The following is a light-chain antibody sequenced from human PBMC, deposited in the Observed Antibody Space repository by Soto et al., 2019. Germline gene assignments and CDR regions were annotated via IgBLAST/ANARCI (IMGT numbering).Light chain of an antibody. CDR3: QQSFTLPYT. CDR1: QSIGGW. CDR2: DAS. Sequence: DIQMTQSPSTLSASVGDRVTISCRASQSIGGWLAWYQQKPGKAPRLLIFDASSVESGVPSRFSGSRSGTLFTLTISSLQPDDFASYYCQQSFTLPYTFGQGTNLEIK. J-gene: IGKJ2*01. V-gene: IGKV1-5*01.